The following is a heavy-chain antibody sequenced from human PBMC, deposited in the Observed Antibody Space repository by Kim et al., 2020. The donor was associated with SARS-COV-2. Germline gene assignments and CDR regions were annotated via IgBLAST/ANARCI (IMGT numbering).Heavy chain of an antibody. CDR1: GGSFSGYY. J-gene: IGHJ4*02. CDR2: INHSGST. CDR3: ARGDERGPGLR. V-gene: IGHV4-34*01. Sequence: SETLSLTCAVYGGSFSGYYWSWIRQPPGKGLEWIGEINHSGSTNYNPSLKSRVTISVDTSKNQFSLKLSSVTAADTAVYYCARGDERGPGLRWGQGTLVT. D-gene: IGHD1-1*01.